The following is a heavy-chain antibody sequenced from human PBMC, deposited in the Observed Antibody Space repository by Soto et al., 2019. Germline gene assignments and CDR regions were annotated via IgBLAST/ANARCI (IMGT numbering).Heavy chain of an antibody. V-gene: IGHV1-2*04. Sequence: ASVKVSCKASGYTFTGYYMHWVRQAPGQGLEWMGWINPNSGGTNYAQKFQGWVTMTRDTSISTAYMELSRLRSDGTAVYYCARSSHYYGSGSYGYYGMDVWGQGTTVTVSS. CDR2: INPNSGGT. D-gene: IGHD3-10*01. J-gene: IGHJ6*02. CDR3: ARSSHYYGSGSYGYYGMDV. CDR1: GYTFTGYY.